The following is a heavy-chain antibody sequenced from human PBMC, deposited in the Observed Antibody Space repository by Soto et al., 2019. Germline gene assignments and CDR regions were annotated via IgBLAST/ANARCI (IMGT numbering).Heavy chain of an antibody. CDR1: GFTFSSYA. CDR2: ISSNGGST. J-gene: IGHJ1*01. Sequence: PGGSLRLSCAASGFTFSSYAMHWVRQAPGKGLEYVSAISSNGGSTYYANSVKGRFTISRDNSKNTLYLQMGSLRAEDMAVYYCARAVTMVRGVIMAEYFQYWGQGTLVTVSS. V-gene: IGHV3-64*01. CDR3: ARAVTMVRGVIMAEYFQY. D-gene: IGHD3-10*01.